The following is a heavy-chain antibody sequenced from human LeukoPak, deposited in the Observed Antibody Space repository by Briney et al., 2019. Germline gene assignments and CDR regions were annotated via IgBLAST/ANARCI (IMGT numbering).Heavy chain of an antibody. D-gene: IGHD6-6*01. CDR1: GYSFTSYL. V-gene: IGHV5-51*07. CDR3: ARGGAPYSSSLSFDY. Sequence: GESLKIAWKGSGYSFTSYLIGGGHQMPGKGLWWMGIIYPGDSTTTYTPSVQGQVTITADKSSTPANLQWRSLKASDTAMYHCARGGAPYSSSLSFDYWGQGTLVTVSS. J-gene: IGHJ4*02. CDR2: IYPGDSTT.